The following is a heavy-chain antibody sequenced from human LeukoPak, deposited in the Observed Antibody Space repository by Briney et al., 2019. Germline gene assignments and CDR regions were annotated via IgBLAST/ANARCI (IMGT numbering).Heavy chain of an antibody. V-gene: IGHV3-21*01. CDR2: ISSSSSYI. J-gene: IGHJ4*02. CDR3: ARAGDSGYTTYYFDY. Sequence: GGSLRLSCAASGFTFSSYAMSWVRQAPGKGLEWVSSISSSSSYIYYADSVKGRFTISRDNAKNSLYLQMNSLRAEDTAVYYCARAGDSGYTTYYFDYWGQGTLVTVSS. D-gene: IGHD3-22*01. CDR1: GFTFSSYA.